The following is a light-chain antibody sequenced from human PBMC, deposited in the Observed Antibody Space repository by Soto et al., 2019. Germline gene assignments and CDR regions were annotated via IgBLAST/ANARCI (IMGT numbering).Light chain of an antibody. J-gene: IGKJ1*01. V-gene: IGKV1-5*01. CDR3: QQYNNWPPWT. CDR2: DAS. CDR1: QSISSW. Sequence: DIQMTQSPSTLSASVGDRVTITCRASQSISSWLAWYQQKPGKAPKLLIYDASSLQSGVPSRFSGSGSGTEFTLTTSSLQSEDFAVYYCQQYNNWPPWTFGQGTKGDIK.